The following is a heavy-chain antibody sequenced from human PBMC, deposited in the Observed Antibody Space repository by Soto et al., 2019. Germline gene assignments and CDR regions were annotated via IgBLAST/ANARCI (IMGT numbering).Heavy chain of an antibody. CDR3: VRMGFSGGGYLSYYYYGMDI. Sequence: SETLSLTCTVSGDSMSGYHWNWIRQPPGKGLQWIGYFHNSGSTTYDSSLKSRVTISADKSISTAYLQWSSLKASDTAMYYCVRMGFSGGGYLSYYYYGMDIWGQGTTVTAP. D-gene: IGHD5-12*01. CDR1: GDSMSGYH. V-gene: IGHV4-59*12. J-gene: IGHJ6*02. CDR2: FHNSGST.